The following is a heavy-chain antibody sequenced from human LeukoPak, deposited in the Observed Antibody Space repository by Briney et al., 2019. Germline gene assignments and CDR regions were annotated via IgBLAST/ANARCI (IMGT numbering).Heavy chain of an antibody. CDR1: GGSISSYY. V-gene: IGHV4-59*01. CDR3: ARAHPHFDY. J-gene: IGHJ4*02. CDR2: IYYSGST. Sequence: AETLSLTCTVSGGSISSYYWSWIRQPPGKGLEWIGDIYYSGSTNYNPSLKSRVTISVDTSKNQFSLKLSSVTAADTAVYYCARAHPHFDYWGQGTLVSVSS.